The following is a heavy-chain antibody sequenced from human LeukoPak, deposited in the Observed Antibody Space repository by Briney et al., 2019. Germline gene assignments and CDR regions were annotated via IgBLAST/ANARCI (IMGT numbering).Heavy chain of an antibody. CDR3: AKGYNNWNYRSGTYYYYMDV. J-gene: IGHJ6*03. CDR1: GFTFSSYA. Sequence: PGGSLRLSCAASGFTFSSYAMSWVRQAPGKGLEWVSTISGSGRTTYYADSVKGRFTISRDNSKNTLYLQMNSLRAEDTAVYYCAKGYNNWNYRSGTYYYYMDVWGKGTTVTVSS. V-gene: IGHV3-23*01. D-gene: IGHD1-7*01. CDR2: ISGSGRTT.